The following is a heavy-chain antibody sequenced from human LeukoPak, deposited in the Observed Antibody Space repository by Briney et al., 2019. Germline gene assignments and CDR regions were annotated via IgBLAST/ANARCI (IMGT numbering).Heavy chain of an antibody. CDR3: AREPYCSGGSCYPFAFDY. CDR2: IYSGGST. D-gene: IGHD2-15*01. CDR1: GFTVSSNY. V-gene: IGHV3-53*01. Sequence: GGSLRLSCAASGFTVSSNYMSWVRQAPGKGLEWVSVIYSGGSTYYADSVKGRFTISRDNSKNTLYLQMNSLRAEDTAVYYCAREPYCSGGSCYPFAFDYWGQGTLVTVSS. J-gene: IGHJ4*02.